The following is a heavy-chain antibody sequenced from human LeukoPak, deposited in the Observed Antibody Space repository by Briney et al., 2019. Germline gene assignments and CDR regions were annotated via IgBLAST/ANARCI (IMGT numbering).Heavy chain of an antibody. J-gene: IGHJ4*02. CDR3: ARDSKAVADFDY. V-gene: IGHV1-2*02. D-gene: IGHD6-19*01. CDR2: INPNSGGT. CDR1: GYTFTGYY. Sequence: ASVTVSCKASGYTFTGYYMHWVRQAPGRGLEWMGWINPNSGGTNYAQKFQGRVAMTRDTSISTAYMELSRLRSDDTAVYYCARDSKAVADFDYWGQGTLVTVSS.